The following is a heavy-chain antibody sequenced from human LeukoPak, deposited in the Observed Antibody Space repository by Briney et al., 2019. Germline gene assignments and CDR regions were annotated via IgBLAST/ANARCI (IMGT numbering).Heavy chain of an antibody. CDR3: AKMEGQRLYDYCMDV. V-gene: IGHV3-23*01. D-gene: IGHD3-3*01. Sequence: PGGSLRLSCAASGFTFSSYAMSWVRQAPGKGLEWVSAISGSGGSTYYADSVKGRFTISRDNSKNTLYLQLNSLRAEDTAVYYCAKMEGQRLYDYCMDVWGRGTTVTVSS. CDR1: GFTFSSYA. J-gene: IGHJ6*03. CDR2: ISGSGGST.